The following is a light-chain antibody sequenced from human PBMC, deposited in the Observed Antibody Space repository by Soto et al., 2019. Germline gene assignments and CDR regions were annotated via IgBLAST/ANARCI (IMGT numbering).Light chain of an antibody. CDR3: SSYAGSNILV. Sequence: QSVLTQPPSASGSPGQSVTISCTGTSSDVGGYNFVSWYQQHPGKAPKLMLYEVSKRPSGVPDRFSGSKSDNTASLTVSGLQAEDEADYYCSSYAGSNILVFGGGTKLTVL. J-gene: IGLJ2*01. CDR1: SSDVGGYNF. CDR2: EVS. V-gene: IGLV2-8*01.